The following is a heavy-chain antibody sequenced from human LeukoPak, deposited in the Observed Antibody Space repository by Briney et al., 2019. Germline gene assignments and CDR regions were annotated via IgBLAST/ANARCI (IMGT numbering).Heavy chain of an antibody. D-gene: IGHD3-10*01. CDR3: ARAGGSYYPIMYNWFDP. V-gene: IGHV4-59*01. Sequence: PSETLSLTCTGSGGSISSYYWSWIRQPPGKGLEWIGYIYYSGSTNYNPSLKSRVTISVDTSKNQFSLKLSSVTAADTAVYYCARAGGSYYPIMYNWFDPWGQGTLVTVSS. J-gene: IGHJ5*02. CDR2: IYYSGST. CDR1: GGSISSYY.